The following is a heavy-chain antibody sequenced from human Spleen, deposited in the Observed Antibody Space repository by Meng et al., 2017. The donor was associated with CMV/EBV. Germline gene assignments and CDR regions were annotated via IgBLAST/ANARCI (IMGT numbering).Heavy chain of an antibody. CDR1: GFTVSSNY. Sequence: GGPLRLSCAASGFTVSSNYMSWVRQAPGKGLEWVSLIYSGGSTYYADSVKGRFTISRDNSKNTVYLQMNSLRAEDTAVFYCARGVDTAPLGMDIWGQGTTVTVSS. CDR3: ARGVDTAPLGMDI. V-gene: IGHV3-53*01. D-gene: IGHD5-18*01. J-gene: IGHJ6*02. CDR2: IYSGGST.